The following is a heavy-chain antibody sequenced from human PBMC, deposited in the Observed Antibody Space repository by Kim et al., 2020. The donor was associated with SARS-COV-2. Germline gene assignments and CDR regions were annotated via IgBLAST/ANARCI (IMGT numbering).Heavy chain of an antibody. CDR3: ARRFNGNCFDS. J-gene: IGHJ4*02. D-gene: IGHD2-8*01. V-gene: IGHV5-51*01. CDR1: GYTFTSYW. Sequence: GESLKISCKGSGYTFTSYWIGWVRQMPGKGLELMGIIYPGDSDTTYSPSFQGHVTISVDTSINTAYLQWARLNASDTAMYYCARRFNGNCFDSWGQGALVTVSS. CDR2: IYPGDSDT.